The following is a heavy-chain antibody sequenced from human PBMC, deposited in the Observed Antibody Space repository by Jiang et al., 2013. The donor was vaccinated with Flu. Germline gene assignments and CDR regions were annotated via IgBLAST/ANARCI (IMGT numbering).Heavy chain of an antibody. CDR2: GTT. V-gene: IGHV3-15*01. J-gene: IGHJ4*02. D-gene: IGHD3-10*01. Sequence: GTTDYAAPVKGRFTISRDDSKNTLYPQMSSLKTEDTAVYYCTLQDGSGGYYFDYWGQGTLVTVSS. CDR3: TLQDGSGGYYFDY.